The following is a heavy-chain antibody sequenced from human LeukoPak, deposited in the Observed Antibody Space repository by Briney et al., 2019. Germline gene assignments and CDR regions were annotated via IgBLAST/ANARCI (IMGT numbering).Heavy chain of an antibody. Sequence: SQTLSLTCTVSGGSISSGGYYWSWIRQHPGKGLEWIGYIYYSGSTYYNPSLKSRVTISVDTSKNQFSLKLSSVTAADTAVYYCHRERWFGEPREDYWGQGTLVTVSS. CDR3: HRERWFGEPREDY. D-gene: IGHD3-10*01. CDR2: IYYSGST. CDR1: GGSISSGGYY. V-gene: IGHV4-31*09. J-gene: IGHJ4*02.